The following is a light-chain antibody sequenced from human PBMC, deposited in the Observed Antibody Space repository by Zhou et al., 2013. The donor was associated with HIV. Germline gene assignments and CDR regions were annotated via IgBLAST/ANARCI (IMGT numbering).Light chain of an antibody. Sequence: EILMTQSPATLSVSPGERATLSCRASQSVGNNLAWYQQRPGQAPRLLIHGASTRAAGIPARFSGSGSGTEFTLTISSMQSEDFAVYYCQQNNDRPRTFGQGTKLXIK. V-gene: IGKV3-15*01. J-gene: IGKJ2*01. CDR2: GAS. CDR1: QSVGNN. CDR3: QQNNDRPRT.